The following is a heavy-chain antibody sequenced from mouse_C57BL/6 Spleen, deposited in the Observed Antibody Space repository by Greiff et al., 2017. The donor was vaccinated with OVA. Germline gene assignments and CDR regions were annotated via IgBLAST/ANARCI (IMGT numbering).Heavy chain of an antibody. CDR3: ARSLTYGSSYNYFDY. D-gene: IGHD1-1*01. CDR2: IDPSDSYT. V-gene: IGHV1-69*01. J-gene: IGHJ2*01. Sequence: KESCKASGYTFTSYWMHWVKQRPGQGLEWIGEIDPSDSYTNYNQKFKGKSTLTVDKSSSTAYMQLSSLTSEDSAVYYCARSLTYGSSYNYFDYWGQGTTLTVSS. CDR1: GYTFTSYW.